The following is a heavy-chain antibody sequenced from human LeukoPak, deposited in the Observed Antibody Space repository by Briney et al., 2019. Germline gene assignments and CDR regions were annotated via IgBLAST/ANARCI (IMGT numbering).Heavy chain of an antibody. CDR2: IKQDGSEK. Sequence: GGSLRLSCAASEFSFSSYWMSWVRQAPGKGLEWVANIKQDGSEKYYVDSVKGRFTISRDNAKNSLYLQMNSLRAEDTAVYYCARDRGTYYYDSSGHYYYYYGMDVWGQGTTVTVSS. J-gene: IGHJ6*02. V-gene: IGHV3-7*01. CDR1: EFSFSSYW. CDR3: ARDRGTYYYDSSGHYYYYYGMDV. D-gene: IGHD3-22*01.